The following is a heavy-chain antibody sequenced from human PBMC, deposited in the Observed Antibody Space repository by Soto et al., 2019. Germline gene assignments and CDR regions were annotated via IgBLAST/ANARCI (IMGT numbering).Heavy chain of an antibody. V-gene: IGHV3-48*02. CDR1: GFTFSSYS. J-gene: IGHJ5*02. Sequence: VQLVESGGGLVQPGGSLRLSCAASGFTFSSYSMNWVRQAPGKGLEWVSYISSSSSTIYYADSVKGRFTISRDNAKNSLYLQMNSLRDEDTAVYYCARDDSGYGGNWFDPWGQGTLVTVSS. CDR3: ARDDSGYGGNWFDP. D-gene: IGHD5-12*01. CDR2: ISSSSSTI.